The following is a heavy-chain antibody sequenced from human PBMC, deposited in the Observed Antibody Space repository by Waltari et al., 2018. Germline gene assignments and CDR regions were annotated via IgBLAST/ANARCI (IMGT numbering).Heavy chain of an antibody. CDR1: GGSISSYY. CDR3: ARDRGGVGG. D-gene: IGHD3-16*01. Sequence: VQLQESGPGLVKPSETLSLTCTVSGGSISSYYWSWIRQPPGKGLEWVSVIYSGGSTYYADSVKGRFTISRDNSKNTLYLQMNSLRAEDTAVYYCARDRGGVGGWGQGTLVTVSS. V-gene: IGHV3-53*01. CDR2: IYSGGST. J-gene: IGHJ4*02.